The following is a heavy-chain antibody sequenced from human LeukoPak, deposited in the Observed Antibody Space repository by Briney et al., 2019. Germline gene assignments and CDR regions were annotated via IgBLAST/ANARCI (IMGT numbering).Heavy chain of an antibody. V-gene: IGHV4-38-2*02. CDR2: IYHSGST. CDR3: AREPGAPMVRGVINRSGRGY. CDR1: GYSISSGYY. Sequence: SETLSLTCTVSGYSISSGYYWGWIRQPPGKGLEWIGSIYHSGSTYYNPSLKSRVTISVDTSKNQFSLKLSSVTAADTAVYYCAREPGAPMVRGVINRSGRGYWGQGTLVTVSS. J-gene: IGHJ4*02. D-gene: IGHD3-10*01.